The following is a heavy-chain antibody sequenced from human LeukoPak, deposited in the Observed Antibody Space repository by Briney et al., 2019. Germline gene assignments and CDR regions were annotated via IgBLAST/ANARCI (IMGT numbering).Heavy chain of an antibody. CDR3: AKDRWAVAGFDY. V-gene: IGHV3-30*18. CDR1: GFTFSTYG. CDR2: ISYDGSNK. J-gene: IGHJ4*02. Sequence: GSLILSCAASGFTFSTYGMHWVRQAPGKGLEWVTLISYDGSNKYYADSVKGRFTISRDNSKNTLYLQMDSLRVEDTAVYYCAKDRWAVAGFDYWGQGTLVTVSS. D-gene: IGHD6-19*01.